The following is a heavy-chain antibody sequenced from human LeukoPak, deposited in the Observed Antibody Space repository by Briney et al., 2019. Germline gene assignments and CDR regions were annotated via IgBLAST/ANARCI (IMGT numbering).Heavy chain of an antibody. Sequence: GGSLRLSCAASGFTFSTYGMHWVRQAPGNGLEWVAFTRYDGSQKYYADSVKGRFTISRDNSKNTLFLQMNSLRAEDTAMYCCAKTIARGSYFIPPPDYWGQGTLVTVSS. J-gene: IGHJ4*02. CDR1: GFTFSTYG. CDR3: AKTIARGSYFIPPPDY. V-gene: IGHV3-30*02. D-gene: IGHD1-26*01. CDR2: TRYDGSQK.